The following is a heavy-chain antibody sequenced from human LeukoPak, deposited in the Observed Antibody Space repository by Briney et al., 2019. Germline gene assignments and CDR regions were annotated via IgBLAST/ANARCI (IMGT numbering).Heavy chain of an antibody. CDR1: GYTFTSYD. V-gene: IGHV1-8*03. CDR3: ARGRGPLDY. Sequence: ASVTVSCKASGYTFTSYDINWVRQAPGQGVEWMGWMNPNSGNTGYAQKFQGRVTITRNTSISTAYMELSSLRSEDTAVYYCARGRGPLDYWGQGTLVTVSS. J-gene: IGHJ4*02. CDR2: MNPNSGNT. D-gene: IGHD5-12*01.